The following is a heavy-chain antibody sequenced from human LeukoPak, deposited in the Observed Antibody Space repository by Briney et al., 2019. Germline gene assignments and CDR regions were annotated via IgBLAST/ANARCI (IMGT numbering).Heavy chain of an antibody. Sequence: PGESLKISCKGSGYSFTSYWIGWVRQMPGKGLEWMGIIYPGDSDTRYSPSFQGQVTISADKSISTAYLQWSSLKASDTAMYYCARQKGLYDSSDLDAFDIWGQGTMVTVSS. CDR2: IYPGDSDT. D-gene: IGHD3-22*01. CDR3: ARQKGLYDSSDLDAFDI. V-gene: IGHV5-51*01. CDR1: GYSFTSYW. J-gene: IGHJ3*02.